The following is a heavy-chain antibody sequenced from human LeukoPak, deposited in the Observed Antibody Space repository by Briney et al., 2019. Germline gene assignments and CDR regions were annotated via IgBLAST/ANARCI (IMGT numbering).Heavy chain of an antibody. Sequence: PSETLSLTCAVYGGSFSGYYWSWIRQPPGKGLEWIGEINHSGSTNYNPSLKSRVTISVDTSKNQFSLKLSSVTAADTAVYYCAARSSGWYFDYRGQGTLVTVSS. CDR1: GGSFSGYY. CDR2: INHSGST. J-gene: IGHJ4*02. V-gene: IGHV4-34*01. CDR3: AARSSGWYFDY. D-gene: IGHD6-19*01.